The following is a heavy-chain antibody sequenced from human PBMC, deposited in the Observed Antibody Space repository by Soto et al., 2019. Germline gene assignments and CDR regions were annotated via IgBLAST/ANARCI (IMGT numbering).Heavy chain of an antibody. CDR2: ISTSNGDT. V-gene: IGHV1-18*04. Sequence: QVQLVQSGGEVKKPGASVTISCKASGYTFTANGVSWVRQAPGYGLEWIGWISTSNGDTNYAHSLQGRVTMTTDTSTSTAYLEVRSLRSDDTAVYWCARDVGYSYGYGYGYWGQGTLVTVSS. CDR3: ARDVGYSYGYGYGY. J-gene: IGHJ4*02. D-gene: IGHD5-18*01. CDR1: GYTFTANG.